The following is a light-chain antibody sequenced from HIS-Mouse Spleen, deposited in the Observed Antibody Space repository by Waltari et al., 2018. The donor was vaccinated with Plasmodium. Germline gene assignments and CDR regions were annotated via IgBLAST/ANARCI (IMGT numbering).Light chain of an antibody. J-gene: IGLJ3*02. CDR3: YSTDSSGNHRV. CDR1: ALTNNY. Sequence: SYELTQPPSVSVSPGQTARITSSGDALTNNYAYWYQEKVGQALALVLYEDRKRPSGIPERFSGSSSGTMATLTISGAQVDDEADYYCYSTDSSGNHRVFGGGTKLTVL. CDR2: EDR. V-gene: IGLV3-10*01.